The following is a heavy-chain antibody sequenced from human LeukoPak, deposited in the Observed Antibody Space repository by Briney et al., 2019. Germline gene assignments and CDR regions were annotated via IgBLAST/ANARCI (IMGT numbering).Heavy chain of an antibody. V-gene: IGHV4-39*01. CDR1: DDSISDSNFY. Sequence: SETLSLTCTVFDDSISDSNFYWGWIRQPPGKGLEYIGSIYYSGSTYYNPSLKSRAAITVDTSKNQFSLKLTSVTAADTAVYYCARRPRVRMIRIGGTPAPRSAFGIWGQGTMVTVSS. CDR2: IYYSGST. D-gene: IGHD3-16*01. J-gene: IGHJ3*02. CDR3: ARRPRVRMIRIGGTPAPRSAFGI.